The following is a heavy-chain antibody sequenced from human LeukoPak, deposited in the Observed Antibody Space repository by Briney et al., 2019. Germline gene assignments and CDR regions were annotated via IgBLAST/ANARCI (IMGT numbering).Heavy chain of an antibody. J-gene: IGHJ4*02. CDR1: GLTFSSHG. CDR2: ISLDGSKT. CDR3: ARDRDYAFDY. V-gene: IGHV3-33*05. Sequence: PGGSLRLSCAASGLTFSSHGFHWVRQAPGKGLEWVTFISLDGSKTSYADSVKGRFTFSRDDSKNTLYLEMNSLRDEDTAVYYCARDRDYAFDYWGQGTLVTVSS. D-gene: IGHD4-17*01.